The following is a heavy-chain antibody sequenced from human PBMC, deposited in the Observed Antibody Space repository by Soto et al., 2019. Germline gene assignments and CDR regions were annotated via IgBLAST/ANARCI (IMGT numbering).Heavy chain of an antibody. CDR1: GVSISSGGYY. CDR3: AREYYYDSSGFDY. CDR2: ICYSGRT. D-gene: IGHD3-22*01. V-gene: IGHV4-31*03. J-gene: IGHJ4*02. Sequence: QVQLQESGPGLVKPSQTLSLTCTVSGVSISSGGYYWTWIRQHPQKGLEWIGHICYSGRTYYNPSLQSRVTISVDTSKNQFSLKLSSVTAADAAVYYCAREYYYDSSGFDYWGQGTLVTVSS.